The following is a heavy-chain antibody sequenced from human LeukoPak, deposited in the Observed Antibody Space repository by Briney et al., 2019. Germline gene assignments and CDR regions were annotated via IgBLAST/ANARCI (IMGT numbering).Heavy chain of an antibody. CDR1: GFTFDDYA. J-gene: IGHJ6*02. CDR3: AKGIGLGDYYYYGMDV. CDR2: ISWNSGSI. Sequence: GGSLRLSCAASGFTFDDYAMHWVRQAPGKGLEWVSGISWNSGSIGYADSVKGRFTISRDNAKNSLYLQMNSLRAEDTALYYCAKGIGLGDYYYYGMDVWGQGTTVTVSS. V-gene: IGHV3-9*01. D-gene: IGHD2-21*01.